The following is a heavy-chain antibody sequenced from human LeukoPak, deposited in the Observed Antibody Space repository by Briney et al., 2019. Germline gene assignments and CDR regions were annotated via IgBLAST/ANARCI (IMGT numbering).Heavy chain of an antibody. V-gene: IGHV3-9*01. D-gene: IGHD3-22*01. J-gene: IGHJ4*02. CDR1: GFIFDDYA. CDR3: ARNFGGGDSSGPYY. CDR2: ISWNSNTI. Sequence: GGSLRLSCAASGFIFDDYAMHWVREAPGKGLEWVSGISWNSNTIGYADSVKGRFTISRDNAKNSLYLQVNSLRAEDTALYYCARNFGGGDSSGPYYWGQGTLVTVSS.